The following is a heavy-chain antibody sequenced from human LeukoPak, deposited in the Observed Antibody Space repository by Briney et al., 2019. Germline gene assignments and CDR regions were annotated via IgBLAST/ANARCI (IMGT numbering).Heavy chain of an antibody. J-gene: IGHJ4*02. CDR3: ARERLVDLATIFDY. Sequence: SETLSLTCVVSGGSISGYYWTWIRQPPGKGLEWIGYTYYRGSSSFNPSLRSRVTISVDMSKNQVSLKLTSVTAADTAVHYCARERLVDLATIFDYWGQGALVTVSS. CDR2: TYYRGSS. D-gene: IGHD5-24*01. V-gene: IGHV4-59*01. CDR1: GGSISGYY.